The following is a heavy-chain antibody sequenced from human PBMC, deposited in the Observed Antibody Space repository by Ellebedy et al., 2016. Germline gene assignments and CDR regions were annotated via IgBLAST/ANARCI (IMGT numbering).Heavy chain of an antibody. Sequence: GESLKISCEGSGFIFSDYYMRRIRQAPGKGLEWVPYISSIGSYTSYADSMKGRVTVSRDNAKNSVSLEMHNLGADDTALYYCARVQRATEALDIWGQGTMVTVSS. V-gene: IGHV3-11*05. CDR3: ARVQRATEALDI. CDR1: GFIFSDYY. D-gene: IGHD1-26*01. CDR2: ISSIGSYT. J-gene: IGHJ3*02.